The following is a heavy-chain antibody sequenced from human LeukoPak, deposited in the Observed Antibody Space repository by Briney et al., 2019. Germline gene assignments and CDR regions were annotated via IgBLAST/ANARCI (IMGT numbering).Heavy chain of an antibody. CDR3: ARRRVVVVAATVPSLKRYWYFDL. D-gene: IGHD2-15*01. CDR1: SGSFSGYY. Sequence: PSETLSLTCAVYSGSFSGYYWSWIRQPPGKGLEWIGEINHSGSTNYNPSLKSRVTISVDTSKNQFSLKLSSVTAADTAVYYCARRRVVVVAATVPSLKRYWYFDLWGRGTLVTVSS. J-gene: IGHJ2*01. V-gene: IGHV4-34*01. CDR2: INHSGST.